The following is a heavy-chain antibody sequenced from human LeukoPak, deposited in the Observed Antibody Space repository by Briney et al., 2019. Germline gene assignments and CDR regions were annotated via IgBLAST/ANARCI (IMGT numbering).Heavy chain of an antibody. CDR3: ARAVDEYYYDSSGSTTGYFDY. J-gene: IGHJ4*02. CDR2: INPSSGST. Sequence: ASVKVSCKASGYTFTSYYMHWVRQAPGQGLEWMGIINPSSGSTRYAQKFQGRVTMTRDTSTSTVHMELSSLRSEDTAVYYCARAVDEYYYDSSGSTTGYFDYWGQGTLVTVSS. D-gene: IGHD3-22*01. CDR1: GYTFTSYY. V-gene: IGHV1-46*01.